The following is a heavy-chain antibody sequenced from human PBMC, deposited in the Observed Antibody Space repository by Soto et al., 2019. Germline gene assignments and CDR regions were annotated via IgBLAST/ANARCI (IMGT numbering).Heavy chain of an antibody. CDR2: IYYSGST. V-gene: IGHV4-39*01. Sequence: PSETLSLTCTVSGGSISSSSYYWGWIRQPPGKGLEWIGSIYYSGSTYYNPSLKSRVTISVDTSKSQFSLKLSSVTAADTAVYYCARRSPRGYSYGYDVVIPGRYFDYWGQGTLVTVSS. CDR3: ARRSPRGYSYGYDVVIPGRYFDY. J-gene: IGHJ4*02. D-gene: IGHD5-18*01. CDR1: GGSISSSSYY.